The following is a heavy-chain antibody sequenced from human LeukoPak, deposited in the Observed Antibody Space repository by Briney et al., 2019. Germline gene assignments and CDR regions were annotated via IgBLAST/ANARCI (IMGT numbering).Heavy chain of an antibody. J-gene: IGHJ4*02. Sequence: SQTLSLTCTVSGGSISSGSYYWSWIRQPAGKGLEWIGRIYTSGSTNYNPSLKSRVTISVDTSKNQFSLKLSSVTAADTAVYYCAKASDIVGATNYFDYWGQGTLVTVSS. V-gene: IGHV4-61*02. CDR3: AKASDIVGATNYFDY. D-gene: IGHD1-26*01. CDR2: IYTSGST. CDR1: GGSISSGSYY.